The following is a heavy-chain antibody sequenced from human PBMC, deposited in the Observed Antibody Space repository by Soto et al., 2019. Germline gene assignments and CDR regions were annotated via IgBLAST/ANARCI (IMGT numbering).Heavy chain of an antibody. CDR1: GGTFSSYT. CDR3: ARGGAPQLVLVHDYGMGV. D-gene: IGHD2-8*02. CDR2: IIPILGIA. J-gene: IGHJ6*02. V-gene: IGHV1-69*02. Sequence: QVQLVQSGAEVKKPGSSVKVSCKASGGTFSSYTISWVRQAPGQGLEWMGRIIPILGIANYPQKFQGRVTITADKSTSTASMELSSLRCANPAVYYCARGGAPQLVLVHDYGMGVWGQGTTVTVSS.